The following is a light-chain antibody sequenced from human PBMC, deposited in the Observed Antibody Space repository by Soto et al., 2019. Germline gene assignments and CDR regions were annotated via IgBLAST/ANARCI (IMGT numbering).Light chain of an antibody. V-gene: IGLV1-44*01. CDR3: AAWDDSMSGYV. J-gene: IGLJ1*01. CDR2: SNN. CDR1: SSSIGGNA. Sequence: QSVLAQPPSASGTPGQRVTISCSGSSSSIGGNAVNWYQQLPGTTPKLLIYSNNQRPSGVPDRFSGSKSGTSASLAISGLQSEDEADYYCAAWDDSMSGYVFGTGTKGTVL.